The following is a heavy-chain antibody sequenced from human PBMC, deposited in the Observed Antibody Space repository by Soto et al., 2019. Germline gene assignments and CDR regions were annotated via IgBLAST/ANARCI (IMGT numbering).Heavy chain of an antibody. D-gene: IGHD2-2*01. V-gene: IGHV4-31*03. CDR3: ASRGYCSSTSCYGVFDY. J-gene: IGHJ4*02. CDR2: IYYSGST. CDR1: GGSISSGGYY. Sequence: SSETLSLTCTVSGGSISSGGYYWSWIRQHPGKGLEWIGYIYYSGSTYYNPSLKSRVTISVDTSKNQFSLKLSSVTAADTAVYYCASRGYCSSTSCYGVFDYWGQGTLVTVSS.